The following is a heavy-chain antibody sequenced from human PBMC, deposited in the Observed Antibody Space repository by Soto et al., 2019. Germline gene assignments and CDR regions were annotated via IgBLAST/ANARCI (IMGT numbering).Heavy chain of an antibody. J-gene: IGHJ4*02. CDR1: GASTVSHYH. V-gene: IGHV4-31*02. Sequence: QVQLQESGPGLVKPSQTLSLTCSVSGASTVSHYHWTWIRQPPGKGLEWMGYIVNSGTTFYNPSLTSRLSISMDTSGNHFSLELRSVTAADTAVYYCALALGPTTGRDYWGQGTLVTVAS. D-gene: IGHD1-26*01. CDR3: ALALGPTTGRDY. CDR2: IVNSGTT.